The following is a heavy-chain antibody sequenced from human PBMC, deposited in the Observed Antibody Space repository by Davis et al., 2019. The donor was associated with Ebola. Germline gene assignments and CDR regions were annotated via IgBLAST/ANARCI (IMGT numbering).Heavy chain of an antibody. CDR2: INPNSGGT. D-gene: IGHD4-17*01. J-gene: IGHJ5*02. CDR3: ARGSHYGDNGGWFDP. Sequence: ASVKVSCKASGYTFTGYYMHWVRQAPGQGLEWMGWINPNSGGTNYAQKFQGWVTMTRDTSISTAYMELSRLRSDDTAVYYCARGSHYGDNGGWFDPWGQGTLVTVSS. V-gene: IGHV1-2*04. CDR1: GYTFTGYY.